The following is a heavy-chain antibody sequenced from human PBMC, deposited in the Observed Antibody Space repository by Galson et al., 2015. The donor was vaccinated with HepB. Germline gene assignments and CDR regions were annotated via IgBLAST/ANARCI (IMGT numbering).Heavy chain of an antibody. Sequence: SCKASGYSITTYNMHWVRQAPGKGPEWVALISHDSRNTFYADSVKGRFTISRDDSNNTLYLQMNSLRGDDTALYFCARNGYEYQETSRTYFYGTDAWGQGTTVTVSS. D-gene: IGHD2/OR15-2a*01. J-gene: IGHJ6*02. CDR1: GYSITTYN. V-gene: IGHV3-30*01. CDR3: ARNGYEYQETSRTYFYGTDA. CDR2: ISHDSRNT.